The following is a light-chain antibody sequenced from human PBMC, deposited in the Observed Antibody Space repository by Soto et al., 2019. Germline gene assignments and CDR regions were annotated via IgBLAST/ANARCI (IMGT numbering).Light chain of an antibody. CDR1: QTLSKC. V-gene: IGKV1-5*03. J-gene: IGKJ1*01. CDR2: KAS. Sequence: DVQMTQSPSTLFASVGDRVTITCRASQTLSKCLACYQQKPERPPKLLIYKASSLQIGVPSRFSGSGSGTQFTLTISSLQPDDFATYYCLQCYITPQPFGQGTKVDIK. CDR3: LQCYITPQP.